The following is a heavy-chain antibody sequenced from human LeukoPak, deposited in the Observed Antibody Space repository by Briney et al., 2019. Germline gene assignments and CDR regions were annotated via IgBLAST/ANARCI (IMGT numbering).Heavy chain of an antibody. CDR2: INPSGGST. CDR1: GYTFTSYY. V-gene: IGHV1-46*01. D-gene: IGHD6-13*01. Sequence: VASVKVSCKASGYTFTSYYMHWVRQAPGQGLEWMGIINPSGGSTSYAQKFQGRVTMTRDTSTSTVYMELSSLRSEDTAVYYCARTRSKTIAAAGTDYWGQETLVTVSS. CDR3: ARTRSKTIAAAGTDY. J-gene: IGHJ4*02.